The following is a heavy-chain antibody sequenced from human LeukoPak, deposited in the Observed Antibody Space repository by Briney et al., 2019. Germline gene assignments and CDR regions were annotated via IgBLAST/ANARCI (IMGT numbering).Heavy chain of an antibody. Sequence: PSETLSLTCTVSGGSISSGSYYWSWIRQPAGKGLEWIGRIYTSGSTNYNPSLKSRVTISVDTSKNQFSLRLSSVTAADTAVYYCAREGTNWDYYYYYYMDVWGKGTTVTVSS. V-gene: IGHV4-61*02. CDR1: GGSISSGSYY. D-gene: IGHD7-27*01. J-gene: IGHJ6*03. CDR2: IYTSGST. CDR3: AREGTNWDYYYYYYMDV.